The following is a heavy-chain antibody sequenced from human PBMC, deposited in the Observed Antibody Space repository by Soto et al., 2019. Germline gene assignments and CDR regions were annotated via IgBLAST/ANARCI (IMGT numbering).Heavy chain of an antibody. Sequence: SQTLSLTCGISGDSVSSNSAAWNWLRQSPSGGLEWLGRTYYRSKWYNDYAVSVESRITINPDTSKNHFSLQLNFVTPEDTAVYFCARGEQYSGRIFDYWGQGTLVTSPQ. CDR2: TYYRSKWYN. V-gene: IGHV6-1*01. CDR1: GDSVSSNSAA. D-gene: IGHD1-26*01. J-gene: IGHJ4*02. CDR3: ARGEQYSGRIFDY.